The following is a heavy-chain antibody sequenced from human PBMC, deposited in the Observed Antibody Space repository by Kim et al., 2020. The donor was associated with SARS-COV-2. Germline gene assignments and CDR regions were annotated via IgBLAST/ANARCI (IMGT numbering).Heavy chain of an antibody. CDR2: INPSGGST. CDR1: GYTFTSYY. D-gene: IGHD3-10*01. V-gene: IGHV1-46*01. Sequence: ASVKVSCKASGYTFTSYYMHWVRQAPGQGLEWMGIINPSGGSTSYAQKFQGRVTMTRDTSTSTVYMELSSLRSEDTAVYYCARDRTGAMVRGVIITHYYYGMDVWGQGTTVTVSS. J-gene: IGHJ6*02. CDR3: ARDRTGAMVRGVIITHYYYGMDV.